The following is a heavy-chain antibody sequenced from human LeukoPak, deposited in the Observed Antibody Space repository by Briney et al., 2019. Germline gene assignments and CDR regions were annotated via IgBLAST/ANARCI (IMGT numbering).Heavy chain of an antibody. CDR1: GLTLKNFA. D-gene: IGHD6-19*01. Sequence: GGSLRLSCAASGLTLKNFAMSWVRHAPGKGLEGLAVTSGDEDSTHYADSVRGHFVISTDNSKHTSFLHMNSLRAEDTAVYYCAKRAVPGNAFFDNWGQGTLVTVSS. J-gene: IGHJ4*02. CDR2: TSGDEDST. CDR3: AKRAVPGNAFFDN. V-gene: IGHV3-23*01.